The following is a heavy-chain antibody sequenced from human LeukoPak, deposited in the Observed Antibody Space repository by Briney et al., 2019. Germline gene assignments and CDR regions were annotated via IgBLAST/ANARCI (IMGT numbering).Heavy chain of an antibody. CDR2: LYSGGST. Sequence: PGGSLRLSCAASGFTVSTNYMTWVRQAPGEGLEWVSFLYSGGSTYYADSVKGRFTISRDNSKSMLYLQMNSLRAEDTAVYHCARDRCIAAAGLTVCAMDVWGQGTTVTVSS. CDR1: GFTVSTNY. CDR3: ARDRCIAAAGLTVCAMDV. J-gene: IGHJ6*02. V-gene: IGHV3-66*01. D-gene: IGHD6-13*01.